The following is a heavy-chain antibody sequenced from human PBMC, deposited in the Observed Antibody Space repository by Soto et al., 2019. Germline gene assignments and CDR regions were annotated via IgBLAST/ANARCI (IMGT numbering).Heavy chain of an antibody. Sequence: SETLSLTCTVSGDSISSSRFYWGWIRQPPGKGLEWIGLIYYSGSTYYNPSLKSRVTISVDTSKNQFSLKLSSVTAADTAVYYCARLVGQNLRYYYYGLDVWGQGTTVPGSS. D-gene: IGHD1-26*01. CDR2: IYYSGST. J-gene: IGHJ6*02. CDR3: ARLVGQNLRYYYYGLDV. CDR1: GDSISSSRFY. V-gene: IGHV4-39*01.